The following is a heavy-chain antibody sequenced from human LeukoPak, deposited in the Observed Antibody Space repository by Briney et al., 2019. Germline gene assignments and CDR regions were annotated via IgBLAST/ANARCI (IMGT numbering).Heavy chain of an antibody. J-gene: IGHJ5*02. D-gene: IGHD1-1*01. CDR3: ARDIGGDTDGRASYWFAP. Sequence: SETLSLTCTVSGGSIRSHSWHWIRQSPGKGLEWIGSINYFGTTTYKPSLKSRVTLSVDTSKNQFSLKLTSVTAADTAVYYCARDIGGDTDGRASYWFAPWGQGTLVTVSS. CDR1: GGSIRSHS. CDR2: INYFGTT. V-gene: IGHV4-59*11.